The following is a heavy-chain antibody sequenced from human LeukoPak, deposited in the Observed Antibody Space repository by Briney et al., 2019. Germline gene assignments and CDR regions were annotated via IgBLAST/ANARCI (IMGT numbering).Heavy chain of an antibody. V-gene: IGHV3-7*03. J-gene: IGHJ4*02. CDR3: AKKMHYDFWSGYWTN. D-gene: IGHD3-3*01. CDR2: IKQDGSEK. Sequence: GGSRRLSCAASGFTFSSYWMSWVRQAPGKGLEWVANIKQDGSEKYYVDSVKGRFTISRDNAKNSLYLQMNSLRAEDTAVYYCAKKMHYDFWSGYWTNWGQGTLVTVSS. CDR1: GFTFSSYW.